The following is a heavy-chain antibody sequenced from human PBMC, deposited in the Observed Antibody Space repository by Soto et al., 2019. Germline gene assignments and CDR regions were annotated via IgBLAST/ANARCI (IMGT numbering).Heavy chain of an antibody. V-gene: IGHV3-33*01. Sequence: PGGSLRLSCAASGFTFSSYGMHWVRQAPGKGLEWVAVIWYDGSNKYYADSVKGRFTISRDNSKNTLYLQMNSLRAEDTAVYYCAREGSTTVTAAYFDYWGQGTLVTVSS. D-gene: IGHD4-17*01. CDR2: IWYDGSNK. CDR1: GFTFSSYG. J-gene: IGHJ4*02. CDR3: AREGSTTVTAAYFDY.